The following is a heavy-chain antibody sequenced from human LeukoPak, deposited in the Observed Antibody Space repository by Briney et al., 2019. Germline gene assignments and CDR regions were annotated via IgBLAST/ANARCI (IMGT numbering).Heavy chain of an antibody. J-gene: IGHJ4*02. Sequence: PGGSLRLSCAASGFIFSGYWMRWVRQAPGKGLEWVAHINEDGRGKYYVDSLKGRFSISRDNAKNSLYLQMDSLRAEDTAVYYCARSWYTLDYWGQGTLVIVSS. D-gene: IGHD6-13*01. V-gene: IGHV3-7*04. CDR3: ARSWYTLDY. CDR2: INEDGRGK. CDR1: GFIFSGYW.